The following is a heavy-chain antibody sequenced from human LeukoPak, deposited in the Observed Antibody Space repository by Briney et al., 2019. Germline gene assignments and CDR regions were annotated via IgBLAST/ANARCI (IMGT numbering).Heavy chain of an antibody. CDR1: GFTFSSYA. CDR2: ISGSGGST. V-gene: IGHV3-23*01. Sequence: EAGGSLRPSCAASGFTFSSYAMSWVRQAPGKGLEWVSAISGSGGSTYYADSVKGRFTISRDNAKNSLYLQMNSLRPEDTAVYYCAREPSYSSSLDYWGQGTLVTVSS. D-gene: IGHD6-6*01. CDR3: AREPSYSSSLDY. J-gene: IGHJ4*02.